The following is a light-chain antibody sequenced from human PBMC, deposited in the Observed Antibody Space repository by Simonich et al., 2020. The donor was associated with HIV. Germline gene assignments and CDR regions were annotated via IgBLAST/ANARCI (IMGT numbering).Light chain of an antibody. V-gene: IGKV4-1*01. CDR2: WAS. CDR1: QTLLSSKNNKNY. Sequence: DIVMTQSPYSLAVSLGERATINCNSRQTLLSSKNNKNYLAWYQQKPGKPPKLLTYWASPRESGVPDRFRGSGSVTDFTLTISSLQAEDVAVYYCQQYYSTPQTFGQGTKLEIK. CDR3: QQYYSTPQT. J-gene: IGKJ2*01.